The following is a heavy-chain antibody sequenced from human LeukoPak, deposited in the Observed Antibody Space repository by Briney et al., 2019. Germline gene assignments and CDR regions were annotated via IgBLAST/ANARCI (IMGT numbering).Heavy chain of an antibody. Sequence: SETLSLTCTVSGGSISSSSYYWGWICQPPGKGLEWIGSIYYSGSTYYNPSLKSRVTISVDTSKNQFSLKLSSVTAADTAVYYCAREVPLGPRSYGMDVWGQGTTVTVSS. J-gene: IGHJ6*02. CDR2: IYYSGST. CDR3: AREVPLGPRSYGMDV. CDR1: GGSISSSSYY. V-gene: IGHV4-39*07.